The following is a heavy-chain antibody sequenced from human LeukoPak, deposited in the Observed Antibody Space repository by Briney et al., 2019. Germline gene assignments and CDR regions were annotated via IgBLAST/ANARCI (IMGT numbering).Heavy chain of an antibody. CDR1: GGSISSYY. CDR2: IYYSGST. J-gene: IGHJ4*02. CDR3: ARIGGIGGDYFDY. Sequence: SETLSLTCTVPGGSISSYYWSWIRQPPGKGLEWIGYIYYSGSTNYNPSLKSRVTISVDTSKNQFSLKLSSVTAADTAVYYCARIGGIGGDYFDYWGQGTLVTVSS. D-gene: IGHD1-26*01. V-gene: IGHV4-59*01.